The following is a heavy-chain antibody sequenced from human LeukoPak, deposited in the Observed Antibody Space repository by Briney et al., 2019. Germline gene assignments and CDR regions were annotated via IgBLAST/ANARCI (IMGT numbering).Heavy chain of an antibody. J-gene: IGHJ4*02. Sequence: GASVKVSCKASGYTFTSYDISWVRQAPGQGLEWMGWISTYNGNTNYAQKFQGRVTMITDTSTSTAYMELRSLRSDDTAVYYCARVSGYCSGGSCYSVDYWGQGTLVTVSS. CDR1: GYTFTSYD. CDR3: ARVSGYCSGGSCYSVDY. D-gene: IGHD2-15*01. V-gene: IGHV1-18*01. CDR2: ISTYNGNT.